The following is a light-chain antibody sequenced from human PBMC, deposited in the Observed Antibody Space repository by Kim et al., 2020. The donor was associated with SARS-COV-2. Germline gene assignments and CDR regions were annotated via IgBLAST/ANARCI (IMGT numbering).Light chain of an antibody. J-gene: IGLJ2*01. Sequence: SYELTQPPSVSVSPGQTASITCSGDKLGDKYACWYQQKPGQSPVLVIYQDSKRPSGIPERFSGSNSGNTATLTISGTQAMDEADYYCQAWDSSPGVFG. V-gene: IGLV3-1*01. CDR1: KLGDKY. CDR2: QDS. CDR3: QAWDSSPGV.